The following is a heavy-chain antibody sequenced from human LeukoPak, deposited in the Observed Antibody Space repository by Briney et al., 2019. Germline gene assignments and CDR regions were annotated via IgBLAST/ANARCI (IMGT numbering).Heavy chain of an antibody. CDR1: GYTFTSYY. J-gene: IGHJ4*02. CDR2: INPSGGST. CDR3: ARDPPTLSSGYYPSYYFDY. Sequence: ASVKVSCKASGYTFTSYYMHWARQAPGQGLEWMGIINPSGGSTSYAQKFQGRVTMTRDTSTSTVYMELSSLRSEDTAVYYCARDPPTLSSGYYPSYYFDYWGQGTLVTVSS. D-gene: IGHD3-22*01. V-gene: IGHV1-46*01.